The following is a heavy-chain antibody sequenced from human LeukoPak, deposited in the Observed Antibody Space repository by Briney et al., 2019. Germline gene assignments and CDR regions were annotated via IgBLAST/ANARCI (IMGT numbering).Heavy chain of an antibody. D-gene: IGHD3-22*01. Sequence: PGGCLRLSCAASAFTFSSYAMSWVRQAPGKGLEWVSSISGSGGSTYYADSVKGRFTISRDNSKNTVYLQMNSLRAEDTAVHYCAKDPQDSSGYFPLGTFDYWGQGTLVTVSS. CDR3: AKDPQDSSGYFPLGTFDY. CDR2: ISGSGGST. J-gene: IGHJ4*02. V-gene: IGHV3-23*01. CDR1: AFTFSSYA.